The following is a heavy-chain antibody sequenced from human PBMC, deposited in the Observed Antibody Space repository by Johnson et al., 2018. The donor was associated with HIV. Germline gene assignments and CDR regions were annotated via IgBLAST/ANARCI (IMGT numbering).Heavy chain of an antibody. CDR3: AKEVPVYSYGYYDAFDI. CDR1: GITFSSYG. V-gene: IGHV3-30*02. J-gene: IGHJ3*02. Sequence: QMRLVESGGGVVQPGGSLRLSCAASGITFSSYGMHWVRQAPGRGLEWVAFIRYDGSNKYYADSVKGRFTISRDNSKNTLDLQMNSLRAEDTAVYYCAKEVPVYSYGYYDAFDIWGQGTMVTVSS. D-gene: IGHD5-18*01. CDR2: IRYDGSNK.